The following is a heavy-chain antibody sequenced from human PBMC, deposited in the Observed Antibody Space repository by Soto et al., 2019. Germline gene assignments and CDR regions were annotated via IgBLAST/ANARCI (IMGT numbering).Heavy chain of an antibody. Sequence: QVQLVESGGGVVQPGRSLRLSCAASGFTFYKYGMHWVRQAPGKGLEWVALISHDGSNKYYVDSVKGRFTIARDNSKNTVFLQMNSLRPEDTALYFCAKDDSNRWSNYYAMDVWGQGTTVTVSS. CDR3: AKDDSNRWSNYYAMDV. CDR1: GFTFYKYG. CDR2: ISHDGSNK. D-gene: IGHD3-22*01. J-gene: IGHJ6*02. V-gene: IGHV3-30*18.